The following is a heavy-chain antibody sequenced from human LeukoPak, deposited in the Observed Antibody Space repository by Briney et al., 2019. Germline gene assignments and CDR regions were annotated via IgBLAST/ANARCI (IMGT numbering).Heavy chain of an antibody. CDR2: INWNGGST. J-gene: IGHJ3*02. V-gene: IGHV3-20*04. CDR3: ARGKSPVHAFDI. CDR1: GFTFDDYG. Sequence: GGPLRLSCAASGFTFDDYGMSWVRQAPGKGLEWVSGINWNGGSTGYADSVKGRFTISRDNAKNSLYLQMNSLRAEDTALYYCARGKSPVHAFDIWGQGTMVTASS.